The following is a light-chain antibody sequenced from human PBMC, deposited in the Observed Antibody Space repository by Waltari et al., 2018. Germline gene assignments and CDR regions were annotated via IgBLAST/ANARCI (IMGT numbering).Light chain of an antibody. CDR2: ATS. Sequence: EVVLTQSPGTLSLSQGERATLSCRASRIVANTYLVRYQQKFGQAPRLLIYATSSRATDIPERFTGSGSGTDFTLTIDMLEPGDSAVYYCQQFGGSPMYTFGQGTKLEV. CDR3: QQFGGSPMYT. V-gene: IGKV3-20*01. CDR1: RIVANTY. J-gene: IGKJ2*01.